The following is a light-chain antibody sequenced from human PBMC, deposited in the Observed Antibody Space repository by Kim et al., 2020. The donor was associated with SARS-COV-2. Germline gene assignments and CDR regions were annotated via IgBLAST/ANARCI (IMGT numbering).Light chain of an antibody. J-gene: IGLJ3*02. CDR2: DTG. CDR3: LLSFSGIRV. CDR1: TGAVTPTHY. Sequence: PGETVTLTCASSTGAVTPTHYPYWFQKKPGEVPRTLIFDTGSRHSWTPAWFSGSLSGDKAVLTLAGAQPEDEGDYYCLLSFSGIRVFGGGTQLTVL. V-gene: IGLV7-46*01.